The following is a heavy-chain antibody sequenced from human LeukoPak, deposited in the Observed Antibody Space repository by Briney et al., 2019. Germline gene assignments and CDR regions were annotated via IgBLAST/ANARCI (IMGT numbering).Heavy chain of an antibody. V-gene: IGHV3-23*01. CDR1: GFTFRNYA. D-gene: IGHD3-16*01. J-gene: IGHJ4*02. Sequence: GSLSLSCAASGFTFRNYAMSWVRQAPGKGLEWFSAIDSGGGTYYANSVKGRFTISRDNSKNTLYLQLSSLRVEDTAVYYCAKGPQGDWGQGALVTVSS. CDR3: AKGPQGD. CDR2: IDSGGGT.